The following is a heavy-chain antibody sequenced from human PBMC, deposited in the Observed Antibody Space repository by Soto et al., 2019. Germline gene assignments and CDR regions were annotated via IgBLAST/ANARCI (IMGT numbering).Heavy chain of an antibody. J-gene: IGHJ6*02. CDR3: ARDRLLVTTSDYFYYGMDV. D-gene: IGHD4-17*01. Sequence: QVQLVQSGAEVKKPGASVRLSCKTSGYTFTSYGMHWVRQAPGQRLEWMGWINAGNGDTKYSQKFQGRVTITRDTSASTAYMELSSLRSEDTAVYYCARDRLLVTTSDYFYYGMDVWGLGTTVTVSS. CDR2: INAGNGDT. CDR1: GYTFTSYG. V-gene: IGHV1-3*01.